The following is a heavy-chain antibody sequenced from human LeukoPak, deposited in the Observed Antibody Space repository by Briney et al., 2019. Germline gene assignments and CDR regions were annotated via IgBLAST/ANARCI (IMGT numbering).Heavy chain of an antibody. V-gene: IGHV3-7*03. CDR3: ARVRHLERTMVFFDY. CDR2: INQDGSEK. D-gene: IGHD3-10*01. CDR1: GLTFSNYW. J-gene: IGHJ4*02. Sequence: GGSLRLSCAVSGLTFSNYWMNWVRQAPGRGLEWVANINQDGSEKYYVDSVKGRFTISRDNAKSSPYLQLNSLRAEDTAVYYCARVRHLERTMVFFDYWGQGTLVTVSS.